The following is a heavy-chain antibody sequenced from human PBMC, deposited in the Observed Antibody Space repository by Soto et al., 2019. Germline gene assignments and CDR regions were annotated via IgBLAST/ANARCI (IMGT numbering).Heavy chain of an antibody. V-gene: IGHV4-59*12. D-gene: IGHD3-10*01. CDR3: ARDDRNEYIGKFGY. J-gene: IGHJ4*01. Sequence: SETLSLTCTISGGSPSYYYWSWVRQPPGKGLEWIGNVADSGKSSYSPSLRSRLTISVDTSNTRLSLTLSSVTAADTAVYYCARDDRNEYIGKFGYWGQGTLVTVSS. CDR1: GGSPSYYY. CDR2: VADSGKS.